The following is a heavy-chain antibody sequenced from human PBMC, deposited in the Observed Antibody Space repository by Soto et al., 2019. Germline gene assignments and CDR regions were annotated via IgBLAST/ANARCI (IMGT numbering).Heavy chain of an antibody. V-gene: IGHV4-59*01. CDR3: ARGYCSGGNCYRPGFDY. CDR1: GGSISSYY. Sequence: SETLSLTCTVSGGSISSYYWSGIRQSPGKGLEWIGYIYYGGSTYYNPSLKSRVTISADPSKNQLSLKLTSVTSADTAVYYCARGYCSGGNCYRPGFDYWGQGTLVTVS. CDR2: IYYGGST. D-gene: IGHD2-15*01. J-gene: IGHJ4*02.